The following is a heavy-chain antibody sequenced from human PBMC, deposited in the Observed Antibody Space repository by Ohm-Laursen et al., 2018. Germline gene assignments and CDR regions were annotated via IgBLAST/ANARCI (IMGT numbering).Heavy chain of an antibody. D-gene: IGHD2/OR15-2a*01. CDR1: GFTFSNYA. CDR3: AKPVRDFFHYYGMDV. V-gene: IGHV3-23*01. Sequence: SLRLSCAASGFTFSNYAMSWVRQAPGKGLEWVSTISGSGGSTYYADSVKGRFTISRDNSKNTLYLQMNSLRAEDTAVYYCAKPVRDFFHYYGMDVWGQGTTVTVSS. CDR2: ISGSGGST. J-gene: IGHJ6*02.